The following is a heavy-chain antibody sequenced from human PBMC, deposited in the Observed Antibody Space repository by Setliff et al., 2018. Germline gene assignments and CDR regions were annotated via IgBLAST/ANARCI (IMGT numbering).Heavy chain of an antibody. CDR1: GGTFSNSA. CDR3: ARGPSGWSSATSRYYFYMDV. CDR2: IIPIRGAA. J-gene: IGHJ6*03. D-gene: IGHD6-19*01. V-gene: IGHV1-69*13. Sequence: SVKVSCKAFGGTFSNSAINWVRQAPGQGLEWMGGIIPIRGAAAYAQKFQGKVIITADGSTSTAYVELTSLRSDDAAVYYCARGPSGWSSATSRYYFYMDVWGKGTTVTVSS.